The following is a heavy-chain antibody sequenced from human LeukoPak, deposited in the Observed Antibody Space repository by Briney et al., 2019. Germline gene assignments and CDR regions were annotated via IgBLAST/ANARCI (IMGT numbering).Heavy chain of an antibody. CDR3: ARAWWGEGHFDY. D-gene: IGHD2-8*02. V-gene: IGHV3-48*03. J-gene: IGHJ4*02. CDR1: GFTFSSYE. Sequence: GGSLRLSCAASGFTFSSYEMNWVRQAPGRGLEGVAYISSGGSPIYYADSVRGRFTISRDNAKNSLYLQMNSLRAEDTAVYYYARAWWGEGHFDYWGQGTLVTVSS. CDR2: ISSGGSPI.